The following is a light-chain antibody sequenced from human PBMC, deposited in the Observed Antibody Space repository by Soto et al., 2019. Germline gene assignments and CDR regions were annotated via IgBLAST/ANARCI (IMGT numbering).Light chain of an antibody. CDR1: QDISNY. J-gene: IGKJ3*01. CDR3: QQYDNLPRFT. V-gene: IGKV1-33*01. CDR2: DAS. Sequence: DIQMTQSPSSLSASVGDRVTITCQASQDISNYLNWYQQKPGKAPKLLIYDASNSETGVPSRFSGSGSGTDFTFTISSLQPEGIATYYCQQYDNLPRFTFGPGTKVDIK.